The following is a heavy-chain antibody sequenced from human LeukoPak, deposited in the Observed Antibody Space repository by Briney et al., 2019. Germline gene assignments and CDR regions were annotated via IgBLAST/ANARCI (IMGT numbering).Heavy chain of an antibody. CDR1: GFTFSSYS. CDR2: ISSSSSYI. J-gene: IGHJ4*02. CDR3: ASGTVTTYHLDY. V-gene: IGHV3-21*01. Sequence: GGSLRLSCAASGFTFSSYSTNWVRQAPGKGLEWVSSISSSSSYIYYADSVKGRFTISRDNAKNSLYLQMNSLRAEDTDVYYCASGTVTTYHLDYWGQGTMVTVSS. D-gene: IGHD4-17*01.